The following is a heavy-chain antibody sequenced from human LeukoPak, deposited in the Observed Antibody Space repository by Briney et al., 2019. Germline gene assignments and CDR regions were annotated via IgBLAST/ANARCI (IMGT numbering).Heavy chain of an antibody. V-gene: IGHV3-49*04. CDR1: GFTFGDYA. CDR3: ARGPGMDV. CDR2: IRSKAYGGTT. Sequence: GGSLRLSCTASGFTFGDYAMTWVRQAPGKGLEWVGFIRSKAYGGTTEYAASVKGRFTISRDDSKSIAYLQLNSLQTEDTAVYYCARGPGMDVWGQGTTVTVSS. J-gene: IGHJ6*02.